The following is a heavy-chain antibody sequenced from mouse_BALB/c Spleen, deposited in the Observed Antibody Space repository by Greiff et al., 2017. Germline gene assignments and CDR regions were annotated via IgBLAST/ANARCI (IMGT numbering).Heavy chain of an antibody. CDR2: ISSGGSYT. D-gene: IGHD1-1*01. Sequence: EVKLMESGGGLVKPGGSLKLSCAASGFTFSSYAMSCVRQSPEKRLEWVAEISSGGSYTYYPDTVTGRFTISRDNAKNTLYLEMSSLRSEDTAMYYCARVTTVVSYYAMDYWGQGTSVTVSS. CDR1: GFTFSSYA. J-gene: IGHJ4*01. V-gene: IGHV5-9-4*01. CDR3: ARVTTVVSYYAMDY.